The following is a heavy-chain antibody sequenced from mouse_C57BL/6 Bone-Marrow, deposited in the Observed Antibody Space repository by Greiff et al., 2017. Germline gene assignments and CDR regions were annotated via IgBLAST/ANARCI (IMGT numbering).Heavy chain of an antibody. CDR2: IYPGSGNT. CDR1: GYTFTDYY. J-gene: IGHJ3*01. CDR3: ARLDGFAY. V-gene: IGHV1-76*01. D-gene: IGHD2-3*01. Sequence: VQLQQSGAELVRPGASVKLSCKASGYTFTDYYINWVKQRPGQGLEWIARIYPGSGNTYYNEKFKGKATLTAEKSSSTAYMQLSSLTSEDSAVYFCARLDGFAYWGQGTLVTVSA.